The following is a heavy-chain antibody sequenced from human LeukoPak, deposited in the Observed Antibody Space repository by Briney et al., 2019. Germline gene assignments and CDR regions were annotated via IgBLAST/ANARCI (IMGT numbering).Heavy chain of an antibody. D-gene: IGHD3-10*01. CDR2: IYYSGST. J-gene: IGHJ5*02. V-gene: IGHV4-39*07. Sequence: SETLSLTCTVSGGSISSSSYYWGWIRQPPGKGLEWIGSIYYSGSTYYNPSLKSRVTISVDTSKNQFSLRLNSVTAADTAVYYCASGAMVRGVIWFDPWGQGTLVTVSS. CDR1: GGSISSSSYY. CDR3: ASGAMVRGVIWFDP.